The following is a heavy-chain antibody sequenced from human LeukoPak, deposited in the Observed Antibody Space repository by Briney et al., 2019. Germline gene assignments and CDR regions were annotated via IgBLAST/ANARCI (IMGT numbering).Heavy chain of an antibody. Sequence: SSQTLSLTCTVSGGSISSGDYYWSWIRQPTGKSLEWSGYIYYSGSTYYNPSLKSRVTISVDTSKNQFSLKLSSVTAADTAVYYCARVPYYDFWSGIDYWGQGTLVTVSS. CDR1: GGSISSGDYY. D-gene: IGHD3-3*01. V-gene: IGHV4-30-4*08. CDR2: IYYSGST. J-gene: IGHJ4*02. CDR3: ARVPYYDFWSGIDY.